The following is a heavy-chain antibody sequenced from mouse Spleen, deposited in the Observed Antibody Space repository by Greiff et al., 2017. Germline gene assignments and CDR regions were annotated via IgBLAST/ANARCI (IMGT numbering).Heavy chain of an antibody. Sequence: EVKVVESGGGLVKPGGSLKLSCAASGFTFSDYYMYWVRQTPEKRLEWVATISDGGSYTYYPDSVKGRFTISRDNAKNNLYLQMSSLKSEDTAMYYCARGDDDYYAMDYWGQGTSVTVSS. J-gene: IGHJ4*01. CDR2: ISDGGSYT. CDR1: GFTFSDYY. CDR3: ARGDDDYYAMDY. V-gene: IGHV5-4*02. D-gene: IGHD2-12*01.